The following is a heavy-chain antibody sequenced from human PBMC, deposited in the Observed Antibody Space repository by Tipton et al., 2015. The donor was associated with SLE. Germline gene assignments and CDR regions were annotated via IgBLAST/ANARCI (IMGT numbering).Heavy chain of an antibody. D-gene: IGHD3/OR15-3a*01. Sequence: TLSLTCTVSGGSISSGSYYWSWIRQPAGKGLEWIGRIYTSGSTNYNPSLKSRVTISVDTSKNQFSLTLMSVTGADTAAYFCARARSDDTFWTDYFYFFYYMDVWGKGTTVTVSS. CDR2: IYTSGST. CDR3: ARARSDDTFWTDYFYFFYYMDV. CDR1: GGSISSGSYY. J-gene: IGHJ6*03. V-gene: IGHV4-61*02.